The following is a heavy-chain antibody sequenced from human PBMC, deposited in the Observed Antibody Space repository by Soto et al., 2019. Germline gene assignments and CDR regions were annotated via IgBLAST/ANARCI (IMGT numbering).Heavy chain of an antibody. Sequence: QVQLVQSGAEVKKPGASVKVSCKASGYTFTSYGISWVRQAPGQGLEWMGWISAYNGNTNYAKKLQARVTMTTDTSTSTAYIEQRSLRSDDTAVYYCARGSITMVRGHYDGMDVWGQGTTVTVSS. D-gene: IGHD3-10*01. J-gene: IGHJ6*02. CDR2: ISAYNGNT. V-gene: IGHV1-18*01. CDR3: ARGSITMVRGHYDGMDV. CDR1: GYTFTSYG.